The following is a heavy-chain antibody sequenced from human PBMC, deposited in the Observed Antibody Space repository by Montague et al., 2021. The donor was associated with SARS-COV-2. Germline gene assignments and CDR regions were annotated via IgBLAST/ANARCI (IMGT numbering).Heavy chain of an antibody. CDR2: SYSSGSA. J-gene: IGHJ3*02. D-gene: IGHD2-2*01. V-gene: IGHV4-4*07. CDR1: GASINDYY. Sequence: SETLSLTCTVSGASINDYYWTWVRQPAGQGLEWMGRSYSSGSANYDPFLGSRGTMALDTSKNQCSLNVNSVTAAATAVYYCARVLPAPVRTPYAFDIWGQGTLVTVSS. CDR3: ARVLPAPVRTPYAFDI.